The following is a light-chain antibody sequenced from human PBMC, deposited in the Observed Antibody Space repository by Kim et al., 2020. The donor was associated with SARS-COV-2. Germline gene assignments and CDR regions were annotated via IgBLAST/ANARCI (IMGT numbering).Light chain of an antibody. CDR2: DAS. CDR3: QQRSNWPWT. J-gene: IGKJ1*01. V-gene: IGKV3-11*01. CDR1: PSVSSY. Sequence: LYPGERATLSCRSSPSVSSYFAWYQQKPGQAPRLLIYDASNSAPGIPARFSGSGSGTDFTLTIRGLEPEDFAVYYCQQRSNWPWTFGQGTKVDIK.